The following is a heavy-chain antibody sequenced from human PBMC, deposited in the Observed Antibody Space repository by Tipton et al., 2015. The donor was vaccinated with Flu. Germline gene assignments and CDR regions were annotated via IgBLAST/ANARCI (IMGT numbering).Heavy chain of an antibody. CDR1: ASRFTFSSHA. D-gene: IGHD2-21*02. Sequence: VQLVQSGGGLAQPGGSLRLSCAASASRFTFSSHAMSWVRQAPGKGLEWVSTISGGGGSTYYSDSVKGRFIVSRDNSKNTLYLQMNSLRVEDTAIYYCAKAERGDFGKDAFDIWGQGTTVTVSS. CDR3: AKAERGDFGKDAFDI. J-gene: IGHJ3*02. V-gene: IGHV3-23*04. CDR2: ISGGGGST.